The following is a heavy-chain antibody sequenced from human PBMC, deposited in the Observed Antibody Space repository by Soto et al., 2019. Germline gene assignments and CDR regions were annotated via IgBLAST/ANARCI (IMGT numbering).Heavy chain of an antibody. V-gene: IGHV1-8*02. J-gene: IGHJ4*02. D-gene: IGHD3-16*02. Sequence: EASVKVSCKASGYTFTSYGISWVRQAPGQGLEWMGWINPNTGYTDYAQKFQDRVTMTGNTSITTAYMELSSLRSEDTAVYYCVRGRVMITFGVVIVIDYWGQGSPVTVSS. CDR2: INPNTGYT. CDR1: GYTFTSYG. CDR3: VRGRVMITFGVVIVIDY.